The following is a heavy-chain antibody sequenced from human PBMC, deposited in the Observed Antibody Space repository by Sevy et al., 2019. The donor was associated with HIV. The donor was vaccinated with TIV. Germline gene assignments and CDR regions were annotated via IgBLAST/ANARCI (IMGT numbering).Heavy chain of an antibody. CDR2: IKGETDGGAA. Sequence: GGSLRLSCAASGITFSSAWMSWVRLVPGKGLEWLGRIKGETDGGAADYAAAVKGRFTISRDDSKETLYLQQNSLETEDTAVYYCTTDLGFYSSKWGQGTLVTVSS. V-gene: IGHV3-15*01. J-gene: IGHJ4*02. CDR3: TTDLGFYSSK. D-gene: IGHD4-4*01. CDR1: GITFSSAW.